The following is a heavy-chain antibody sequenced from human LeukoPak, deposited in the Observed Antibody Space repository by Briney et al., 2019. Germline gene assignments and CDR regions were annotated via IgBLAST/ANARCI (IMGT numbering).Heavy chain of an antibody. CDR1: GFTFSSYS. Sequence: PGGSLRLSCAASGFTFSSYSMNWVRQAPGKGLEWVSSISSSSSYIYYADSVKGRFTISRDNAKNSLYLQMNSLRAEDTAVYYCARLYYYDSSGHPASVLDYWGQGTLVTVSS. V-gene: IGHV3-21*01. CDR2: ISSSSSYI. CDR3: ARLYYYDSSGHPASVLDY. D-gene: IGHD3-22*01. J-gene: IGHJ4*02.